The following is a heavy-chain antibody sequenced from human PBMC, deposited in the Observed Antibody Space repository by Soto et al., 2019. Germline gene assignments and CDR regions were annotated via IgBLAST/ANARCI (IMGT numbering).Heavy chain of an antibody. D-gene: IGHD3-10*01. J-gene: IGHJ4*02. CDR1: GGSFSGYY. Sequence: SETLSLTCAVYGGSFSGYYWSWIRQPPGKGLEWIGEINHSGSTNYNPSLKSRVTISVDTSKNQFSLKLSSVTAADTAVYYCARGSPGYYGSGSYDYWGQGTLVTVSS. V-gene: IGHV4-34*01. CDR2: INHSGST. CDR3: ARGSPGYYGSGSYDY.